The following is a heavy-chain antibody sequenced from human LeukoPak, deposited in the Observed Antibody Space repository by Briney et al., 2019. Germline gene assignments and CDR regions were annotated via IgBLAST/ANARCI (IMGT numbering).Heavy chain of an antibody. CDR2: ISSSSSYI. CDR1: GFTFSSYS. Sequence: GGSLRLSCAASGFTFSSYSMNWVRQAPGKGLEWVSSISSSSSYIYYADSVKGRFTISRDNAKNSLYLQMNSLRAEDTAVYYCARDGGSLIPFDYWGQGTLVTVSS. D-gene: IGHD1-26*01. V-gene: IGHV3-21*01. CDR3: ARDGGSLIPFDY. J-gene: IGHJ4*02.